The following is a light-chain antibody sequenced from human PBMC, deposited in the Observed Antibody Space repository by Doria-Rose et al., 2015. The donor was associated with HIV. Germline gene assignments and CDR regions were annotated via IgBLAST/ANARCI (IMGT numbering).Light chain of an antibody. CDR2: AAS. V-gene: IGKV1-8*01. J-gene: IGKJ2*01. Sequence: IRMTQSPSSLSASTGDRVTITCRASQGIRSYLAWYQQKPGKAPKLLIYAASTLQSGVPSRFSGSGSGTDFTLTISCLQSEDLAAYYCQQYYSYPRTFGQGTKLEIK. CDR3: QQYYSYPRT. CDR1: QGIRSY.